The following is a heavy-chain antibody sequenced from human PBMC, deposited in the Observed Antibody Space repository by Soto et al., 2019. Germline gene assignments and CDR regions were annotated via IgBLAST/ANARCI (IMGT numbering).Heavy chain of an antibody. CDR3: ARDNKQWTWEGYFDL. J-gene: IGHJ2*01. V-gene: IGHV3-53*02. D-gene: IGHD1-26*01. CDR2: IYSGGST. Sequence: EVQLVETGGGLIQPGGSLRLSCAASGFTVSSNYMSWVRQAPGKGQEWVSLIYSGGSTYYADYVKGRLTISRDNSKNTLYLQMNSLRAEDTALYYCARDNKQWTWEGYFDLWGRGTLVTVSS. CDR1: GFTVSSNY.